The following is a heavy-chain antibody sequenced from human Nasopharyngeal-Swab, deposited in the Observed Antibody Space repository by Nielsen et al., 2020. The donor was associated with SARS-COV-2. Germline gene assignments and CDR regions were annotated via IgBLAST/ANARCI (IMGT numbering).Heavy chain of an antibody. D-gene: IGHD6-6*01. V-gene: IGHV4-59*01. CDR3: ARGRGVAARRDYYYYGMDV. J-gene: IGHJ6*02. Sequence: WIRQPPGKGLEWIGYIYYSGSTNYNPSLKSRVTISVDTSKNQFSLKLSSVTAADTAVYYCARGRGVAARRDYYYYGMDVWGQGTPVTVSS. CDR2: IYYSGST.